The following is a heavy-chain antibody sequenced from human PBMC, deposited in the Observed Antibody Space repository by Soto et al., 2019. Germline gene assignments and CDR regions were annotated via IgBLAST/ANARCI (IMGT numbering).Heavy chain of an antibody. CDR3: AKRGGRVAASKAEYFQH. Sequence: EVQLLESGGGLVQPGGSLRLSCAASGFTFSSYAMSWVRQAPGKGLEWVSAISGSGGSTYYADFVKGRFTISRDNSKNTLYLQRNSLRAEDTAVYYCAKRGGRVAASKAEYFQHWGQGTLVTVSS. CDR1: GFTFSSYA. D-gene: IGHD6-19*01. V-gene: IGHV3-23*01. J-gene: IGHJ1*01. CDR2: ISGSGGST.